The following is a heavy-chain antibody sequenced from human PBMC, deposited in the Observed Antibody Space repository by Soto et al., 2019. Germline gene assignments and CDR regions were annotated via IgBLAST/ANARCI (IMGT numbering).Heavy chain of an antibody. J-gene: IGHJ6*02. V-gene: IGHV1-69*13. CDR1: GGTFSSYA. CDR3: ARAEIDYYYYGMDV. CDR2: IIPIFGTA. Sequence: GASVKVSCKSSGGTFSSYAISWVRQAPGQGLEWMGGIIPIFGTANYAQKFQGRVTITADESTSTAYMELSSLRSEDTDVYYCARAEIDYYYYGMDVWGQGTTVTVSS.